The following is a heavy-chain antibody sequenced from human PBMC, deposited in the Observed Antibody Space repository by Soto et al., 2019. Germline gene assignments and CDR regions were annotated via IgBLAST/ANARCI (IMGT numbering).Heavy chain of an antibody. D-gene: IGHD6-19*01. CDR3: ARDLAEQWLVRSAFDI. V-gene: IGHV3-7*03. CDR1: GFTFSSYW. Sequence: GGSLRLSCAASGFTFSSYWMSWVRQAPGKGLEWVANIKQDGSEKYYVDSVKGRFTISRDNAKNSLYLQMNSLRAEDTAVYYCARDLAEQWLVRSAFDIWGQGTMVTVSS. J-gene: IGHJ3*02. CDR2: IKQDGSEK.